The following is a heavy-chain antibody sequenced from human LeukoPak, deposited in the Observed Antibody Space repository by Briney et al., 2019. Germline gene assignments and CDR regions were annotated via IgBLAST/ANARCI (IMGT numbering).Heavy chain of an antibody. D-gene: IGHD2-2*01. J-gene: IGHJ6*02. Sequence: SETLSLTCTVSGGSISSSSYYWGWIRQPPGKGLEWIGSIYYSGSTYYNPSLKSRVTISVDTSKNQFSLKLGSVTAADTAVYYCARQPVVPAAVYYGMDVWGQGTTVTVSS. V-gene: IGHV4-39*01. CDR3: ARQPVVPAAVYYGMDV. CDR1: GGSISSSSYY. CDR2: IYYSGST.